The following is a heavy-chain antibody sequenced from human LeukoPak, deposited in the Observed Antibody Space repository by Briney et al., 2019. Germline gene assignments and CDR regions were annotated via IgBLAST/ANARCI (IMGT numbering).Heavy chain of an antibody. Sequence: ASVKVSCKASGYTFTSYAMNWVRQAPGQGLEWMGWINTNTGNPTYAQGFTGRFVFSLDTSVSTAYLQICSLKAEDTAVYYCARVMGSSSWYSYYYYGMDLWGQGTTVTVSS. CDR2: INTNTGNP. V-gene: IGHV7-4-1*01. D-gene: IGHD6-13*01. J-gene: IGHJ6*01. CDR1: GYTFTSYA. CDR3: ARVMGSSSWYSYYYYGMDL.